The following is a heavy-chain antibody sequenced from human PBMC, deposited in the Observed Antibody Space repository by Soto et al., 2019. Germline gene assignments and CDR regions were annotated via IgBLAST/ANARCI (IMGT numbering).Heavy chain of an antibody. Sequence: PSETLSLTCTVSGGSISSGGYYWGWIRQHPGKGLEWIGYIYYSGSTYYNPSLKSRVTISVDTSKNQFSLKLSSVTAADTAVYYCARCPNTSDGPSCYHFDHWGQGALVTVSS. CDR1: GGSISSGGYY. CDR2: IYYSGST. D-gene: IGHD2-2*01. CDR3: ARCPNTSDGPSCYHFDH. V-gene: IGHV4-31*03. J-gene: IGHJ4*02.